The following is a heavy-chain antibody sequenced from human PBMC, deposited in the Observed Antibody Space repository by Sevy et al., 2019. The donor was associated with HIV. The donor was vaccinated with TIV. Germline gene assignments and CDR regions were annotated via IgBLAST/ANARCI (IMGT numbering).Heavy chain of an antibody. D-gene: IGHD2-21*02. J-gene: IGHJ4*02. CDR1: GYTFTSYG. Sequence: ASVKVSCKASGYTFTSYGISWVRQAPGQGLEWMGWISAYNGNTNYAQKLQGRVTMTTDTSTSTAYVELRSLRSDDTAIYYRARDLGGYGGNSIDYWGQGTLVTVSS. CDR3: ARDLGGYGGNSIDY. V-gene: IGHV1-18*01. CDR2: ISAYNGNT.